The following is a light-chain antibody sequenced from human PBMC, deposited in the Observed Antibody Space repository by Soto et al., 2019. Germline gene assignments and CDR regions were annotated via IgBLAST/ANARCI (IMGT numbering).Light chain of an antibody. CDR1: QSVSSSY. Sequence: EIVLTQSPGTLSLSPGERATLSCRASQSVSSSYLAWYQQKPGQAPRLLIYGASSRATGIPDRFSGSGSGTDFTLNISRVEPEEFAVYYSQQYGSTAGLTFGGGTKVQIK. J-gene: IGKJ4*01. V-gene: IGKV3-20*01. CDR3: QQYGSTAGLT. CDR2: GAS.